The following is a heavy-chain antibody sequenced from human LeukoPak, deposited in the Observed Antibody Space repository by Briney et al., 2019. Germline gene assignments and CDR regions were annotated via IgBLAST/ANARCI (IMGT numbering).Heavy chain of an antibody. V-gene: IGHV4-34*01. Sequence: SETLSLTCAVYGGSFRGYYWSWIRQPPGKGLEWIGEINHSGSTNYNPSLKSRVTISVDTSKNQFSLKLSSVTAADTAVYYCARGRSYGYSFDYWGQGTLVTVSS. CDR3: ARGRSYGYSFDY. J-gene: IGHJ4*02. CDR1: GGSFRGYY. CDR2: INHSGST. D-gene: IGHD5-18*01.